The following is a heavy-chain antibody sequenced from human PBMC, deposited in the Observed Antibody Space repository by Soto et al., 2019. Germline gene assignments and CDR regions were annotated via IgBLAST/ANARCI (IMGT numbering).Heavy chain of an antibody. V-gene: IGHV6-1*01. D-gene: IGHD3-22*01. J-gene: IGHJ5*02. CDR1: GDSVSSYSAA. CDR2: TYYRSRFFS. Sequence: SQTLSLTCAISGDSVSSYSAAWNWIRQSPSGGLEWLGRTYYRSRFFSDYAESVKSRIIINPDTSKNQFSLQLKSVTPEDTSVYYCVRDRYSSWGWFDPWGQGTPVTVSS. CDR3: VRDRYSSWGWFDP.